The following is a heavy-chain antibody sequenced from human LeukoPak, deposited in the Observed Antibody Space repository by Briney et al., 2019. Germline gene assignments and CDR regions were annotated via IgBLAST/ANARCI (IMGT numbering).Heavy chain of an antibody. CDR2: IYYSGST. D-gene: IGHD3-9*01. J-gene: IGHJ2*01. CDR3: ARDPGYDILTGYYPDWYFDL. V-gene: IGHV4-59*01. CDR1: GGSISSYY. Sequence: SETLSLTCTVSGGSISSYYWSWIRQPPGKGLEWIGYIYYSGSTNYNPSLKSRVTISVDTSKNQFSLKLSSVTAADTAVYYCARDPGYDILTGYYPDWYFDLWGRGTLVTVSS.